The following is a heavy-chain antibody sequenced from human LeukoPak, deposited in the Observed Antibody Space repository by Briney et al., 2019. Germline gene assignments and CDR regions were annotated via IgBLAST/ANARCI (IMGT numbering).Heavy chain of an antibody. CDR2: ISGYNGNT. D-gene: IGHD6-13*01. J-gene: IGHJ4*02. Sequence: ASVKVSCKVSGYTFTIYGISWVRQAPGQGHEWMGWISGYNGNTNYAQKLQGRVTMTTDTSTSTAYMELRSLRSDDTAVYYCARDHRIAAGATSFDYWGQGTLVTVSS. V-gene: IGHV1-18*01. CDR1: GYTFTIYG. CDR3: ARDHRIAAGATSFDY.